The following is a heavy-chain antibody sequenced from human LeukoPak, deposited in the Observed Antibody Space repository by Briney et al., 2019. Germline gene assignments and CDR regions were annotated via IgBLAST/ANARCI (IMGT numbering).Heavy chain of an antibody. J-gene: IGHJ4*02. Sequence: GGSLRLSCAASGFAFSNYFMSWVRRAPRKGLEWVGHIKQDGSGTYYIDSVKGRFTISRDNAKNSLYLEMSSLRVEDTAVYYCARDRGWRTSGYYLYHFDYWGQGTLVTFAS. CDR3: ARDRGWRTSGYYLYHFDY. CDR2: IKQDGSGT. CDR1: GFAFSNYF. V-gene: IGHV3-7*01. D-gene: IGHD3-22*01.